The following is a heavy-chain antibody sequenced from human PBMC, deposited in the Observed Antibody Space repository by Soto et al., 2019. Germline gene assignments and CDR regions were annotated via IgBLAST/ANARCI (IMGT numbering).Heavy chain of an antibody. V-gene: IGHV3-21*01. CDR2: ISSSSTFI. CDR3: ARGRPGRFDY. CDR1: GFTFSSSS. Sequence: GGSLRLSCAASGFTFSSSSMNWVRQAPGKGLEWVSSISSSSTFIYYADSVKGRFTISRDNAKNSPYLQMNNLRAEDTAVYSCARGRPGRFDYWGQGTLVTVSS. J-gene: IGHJ4*02.